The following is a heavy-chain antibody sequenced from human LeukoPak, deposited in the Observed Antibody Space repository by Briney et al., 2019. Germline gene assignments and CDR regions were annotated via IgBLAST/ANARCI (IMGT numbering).Heavy chain of an antibody. CDR1: GVSINDYY. CDR3: ARIRCGHSGSVCYNH. D-gene: IGHD3-9*01. CDR2: ISHTEGT. J-gene: IGHJ1*01. V-gene: IGHV4-34*01. Sequence: PSETLSLTCGVFGVSINDYYWGWIRQSPGKGLGRIGEISHTEGTRYNPSLESRVTMSVGTSENQLSLKLIFVTAADTAVYYCARIRCGHSGSVCYNHWGLGTLVTVSS.